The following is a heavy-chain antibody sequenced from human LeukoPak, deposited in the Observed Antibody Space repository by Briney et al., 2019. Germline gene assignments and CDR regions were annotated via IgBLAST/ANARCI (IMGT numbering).Heavy chain of an antibody. Sequence: GGSLTLSCALSGLSFDDYAVHWVRQAPGECLVWVSFFSGDGGRTYYAGSVTGRLIISRDNSKNSLYLQMNSLRTEDTALYYCAKAGNSVEMSTIMGVWGQGTLVTVSS. CDR2: FSGDGGRT. CDR1: GLSFDDYA. J-gene: IGHJ4*02. CDR3: AKAGNSVEMSTIMGV. V-gene: IGHV3-43*02. D-gene: IGHD5-24*01.